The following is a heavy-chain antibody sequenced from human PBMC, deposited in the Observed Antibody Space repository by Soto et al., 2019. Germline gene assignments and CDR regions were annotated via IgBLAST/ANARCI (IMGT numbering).Heavy chain of an antibody. J-gene: IGHJ5*01. CDR1: GGSFSGHS. V-gene: IGHV4-34*01. CDR3: STRAYDTNGYYRFDP. Sequence: SETLSLTRAVYGGSFSGHSWTWIRQYPGKGLEWIGDINHSRRVNYSPSLKSRVTISLDTSKNQFSLTLSAVTAADTAMYYCSTRAYDTNGYYRFDPWGQGTLVTVSS. CDR2: INHSRRV. D-gene: IGHD3-22*01.